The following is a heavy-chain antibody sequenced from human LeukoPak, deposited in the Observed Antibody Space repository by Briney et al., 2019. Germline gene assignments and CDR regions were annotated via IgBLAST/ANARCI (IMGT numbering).Heavy chain of an antibody. Sequence: GASVKVSCKASGYTFTGYYMHWVRQAPGQGLEWMGWINPNSGGTNSAQKFQGRVTMTRDTSISTAYMELSRLRSDDTAVYYCARGYSRFDVGFDYWGQGTLVTVPS. J-gene: IGHJ4*02. CDR2: INPNSGGT. CDR1: GYTFTGYY. V-gene: IGHV1-2*02. CDR3: ARGYSRFDVGFDY. D-gene: IGHD6-13*01.